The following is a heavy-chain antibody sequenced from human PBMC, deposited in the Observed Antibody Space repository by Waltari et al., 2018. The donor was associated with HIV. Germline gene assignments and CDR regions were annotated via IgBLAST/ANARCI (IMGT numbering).Heavy chain of an antibody. CDR2: IRTKTYGGTT. J-gene: IGHJ4*02. Sequence: EVQLVESGGTLVQPGRSLRLSCSTSGFTFGDFAIIWVRQAPGKGLEWVGLIRTKTYGGTTESAESVKDRFTISRDDSRSIAYLQMNSLKTEDTAIYFCTRQHDSSGYYTRGLFYFDYWGQGNLVTVSS. D-gene: IGHD3-22*01. CDR1: GFTFGDFA. V-gene: IGHV3-49*04. CDR3: TRQHDSSGYYTRGLFYFDY.